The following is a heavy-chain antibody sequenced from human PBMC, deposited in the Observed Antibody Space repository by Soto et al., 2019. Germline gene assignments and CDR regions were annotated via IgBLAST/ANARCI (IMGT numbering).Heavy chain of an antibody. CDR3: AKDTTAYYYANSGSLRTYYCYAMDA. V-gene: IGHV3-9*01. CDR1: GFTFDDYA. CDR2: ISWNSGTF. Sequence: EVQLVESGGGLVQPGRSLRLSCAASGFTFDDYAMHWVRQAPGKGLEWVSAISWNSGTFCYADSVKGRFTISRDNAKNTMSLQMNSLRQQHTAMYYCAKDTTAYYYANSGSLRTYYCYAMDAWGQGTMVTVSS. D-gene: IGHD3-22*01. J-gene: IGHJ6*02.